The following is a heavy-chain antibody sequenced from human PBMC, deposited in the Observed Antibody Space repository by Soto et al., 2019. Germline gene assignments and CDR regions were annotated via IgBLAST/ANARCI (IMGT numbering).Heavy chain of an antibody. CDR2: IYHSGST. D-gene: IGHD4-17*01. J-gene: IGHJ4*02. V-gene: IGHV4-38-2*01. Sequence: SETLSLTGSAAGYSISSHYYWGWLRQPPGKGLEWIGSIYHSGSTYSCPSLKSRVTISVDTSKNQFSLKPSSVTAADTVGYYCVGAQNYGDFDYRDQEPLVRVSS. CDR3: VGAQNYGDFDY. CDR1: GYSISSHYY.